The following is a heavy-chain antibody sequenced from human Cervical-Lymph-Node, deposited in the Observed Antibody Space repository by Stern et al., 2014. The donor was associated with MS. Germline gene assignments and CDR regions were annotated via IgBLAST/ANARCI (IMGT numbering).Heavy chain of an antibody. CDR2: IIPNSGAT. Sequence: VQLVESGAEVKKLGASVKVTCKTSENTFTGYYIHWVRQAHGQGLEWMGWIIPNSGATNYAQRFQDRVSLTSDTSNSLAYMELDRLTSGDTAVYYCARISLGSGIDYWGQGSLVTVSS. CDR3: ARISLGSGIDY. J-gene: IGHJ4*02. V-gene: IGHV1-2*02. CDR1: ENTFTGYY. D-gene: IGHD1-26*01.